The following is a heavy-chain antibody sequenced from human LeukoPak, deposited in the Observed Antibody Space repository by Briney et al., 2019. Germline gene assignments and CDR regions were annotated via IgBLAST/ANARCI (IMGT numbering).Heavy chain of an antibody. CDR2: IYYSGST. CDR3: AREGVVPAAILE. J-gene: IGHJ4*02. CDR1: GGSISSYY. V-gene: IGHV4-59*01. Sequence: SETLSPTCTVSGGSISSYYWSWIRQPPGKGLEWIGYIYYSGSTNYNPSLKSRVTISVDTSKNQFSLKLSSVTAADTAVYYCAREGVVPAAILEWGQGTLVTVSS. D-gene: IGHD2-2*02.